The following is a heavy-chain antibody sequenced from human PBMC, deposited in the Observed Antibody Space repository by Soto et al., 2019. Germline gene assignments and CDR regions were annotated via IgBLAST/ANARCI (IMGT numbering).Heavy chain of an antibody. CDR3: ASTPLSPLNSSSSNRIYFDY. D-gene: IGHD6-6*01. CDR2: ISYDGSNK. Sequence: PVGSLRLSCASSVFTFSSYAMRCVRHSPGKGLEWVAVISYDGSNKYYADSVKGRFTISRDNSKNTLYLQMNSLRAEDTAVYYCASTPLSPLNSSSSNRIYFDYWGQGTLVNVS. CDR1: VFTFSSYA. V-gene: IGHV3-30-3*01. J-gene: IGHJ4*02.